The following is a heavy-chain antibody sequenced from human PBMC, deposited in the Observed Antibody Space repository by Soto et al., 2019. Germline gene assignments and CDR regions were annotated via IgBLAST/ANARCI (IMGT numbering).Heavy chain of an antibody. Sequence: QVQLVQSGAEVKKPGSSVKVSCKASGGTFSSYAISWVRQAPGQGLEWMGGIIPIFGTANYAEKFQGRVTITADEYPSTAYMELSSLRSEDRAVYYCATHGVEMTTVTPFDYWGQGTLVTVSS. V-gene: IGHV1-69*12. CDR1: GGTFSSYA. D-gene: IGHD4-17*01. CDR2: IIPIFGTA. CDR3: ATHGVEMTTVTPFDY. J-gene: IGHJ4*02.